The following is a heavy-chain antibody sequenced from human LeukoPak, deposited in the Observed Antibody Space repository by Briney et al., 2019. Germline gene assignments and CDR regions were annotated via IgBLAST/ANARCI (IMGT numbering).Heavy chain of an antibody. CDR2: IYHSGSS. CDR3: ARVGYCSSTSCYDGAFDI. D-gene: IGHD2-2*01. Sequence: SETLSLTCAVSGYSISSGYYWGWIRQPPGKGLEGIGTIYHSGSSSYNPSLKSRVTISVDTSMNQFSLKLSSVTAADTAAYYCARVGYCSSTSCYDGAFDIWGQGTMVTVSS. J-gene: IGHJ3*02. V-gene: IGHV4-38-2*01. CDR1: GYSISSGYY.